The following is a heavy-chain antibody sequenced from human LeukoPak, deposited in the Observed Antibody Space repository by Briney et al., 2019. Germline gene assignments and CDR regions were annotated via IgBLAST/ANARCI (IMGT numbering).Heavy chain of an antibody. V-gene: IGHV1-3*01. CDR3: ATGDLYCSGGSCFRNYYYDMDV. CDR2: INAGNGNT. J-gene: IGHJ6*02. D-gene: IGHD2-15*01. Sequence: ASVKVSCKASGYTFTSYAMHWVRQAPGQRLEWMGWINAGNGNTKYSQKFQGRVTITRDTSASTAYMELSSLRSEDTAVYYCATGDLYCSGGSCFRNYYYDMDVWGQGTTVTVSS. CDR1: GYTFTSYA.